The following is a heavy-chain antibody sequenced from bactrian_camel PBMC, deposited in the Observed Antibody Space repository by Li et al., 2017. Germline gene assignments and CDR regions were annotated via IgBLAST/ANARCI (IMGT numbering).Heavy chain of an antibody. Sequence: HVQLVESGGGSVQAGGSLRLSCTRSGFTFDGSEMAWYRQGPGNECELVSSINTRGITYYADSVKGRFTISKDDAKNTLYLQMDSLKPEDTATYYCAEDFWKKRVPSGSDSWNPPYTGQGTQVTVS. CDR1: GFTFDGSE. V-gene: IGHV3S55*01. J-gene: IGHJ4*01. D-gene: IGHD2*01. CDR2: INTRGIT.